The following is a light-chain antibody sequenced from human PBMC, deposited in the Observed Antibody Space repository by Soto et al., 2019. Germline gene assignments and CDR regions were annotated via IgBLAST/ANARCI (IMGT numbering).Light chain of an antibody. J-gene: IGKJ2*01. CDR2: DAS. CDR3: QQYDNLPPYT. Sequence: DIQMTQSPSSLSASVGDRVTITCQARQDISNYLNWYQQKPGKAPKLLIYDASNLEIGVPSRFSGSGSGTDFTFTISSLQPEDIATYYCQQYDNLPPYTFGQGTKLEIK. V-gene: IGKV1-33*01. CDR1: QDISNY.